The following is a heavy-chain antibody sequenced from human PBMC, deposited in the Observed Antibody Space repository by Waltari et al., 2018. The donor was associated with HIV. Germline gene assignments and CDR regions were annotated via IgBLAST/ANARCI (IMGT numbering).Heavy chain of an antibody. D-gene: IGHD3-22*01. CDR2: IRYDGSNK. V-gene: IGHV3-30*02. J-gene: IGHJ1*01. Sequence: QVQLVESGGGVVQPGGSLRLSCAASGFTFSSYGMHWVRQAPGKGLEWVAFIRYDGSNKYYADSVKSRFTISRDNSKNTLYLQMNSLRAEDTAVYYCAKEITMIVGTGYFQHWGKGTLVTVSS. CDR1: GFTFSSYG. CDR3: AKEITMIVGTGYFQH.